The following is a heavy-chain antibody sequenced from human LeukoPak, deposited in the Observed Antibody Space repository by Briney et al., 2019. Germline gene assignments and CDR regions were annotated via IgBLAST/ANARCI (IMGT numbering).Heavy chain of an antibody. D-gene: IGHD4-17*01. J-gene: IGHJ3*02. CDR3: ARDSEENYGDYAGAFDI. V-gene: IGHV3-30*04. CDR1: GFTFSSYA. CDR2: ISYDGSNK. Sequence: GSLRLSCAASGFTFSSYAVHWVRQAPGKGLEWVAVISYDGSNKYYADSVKGRFTISRDNSKNTLYLQMNSLRAEDTAVYYCARDSEENYGDYAGAFDIWGQGTMVTVSS.